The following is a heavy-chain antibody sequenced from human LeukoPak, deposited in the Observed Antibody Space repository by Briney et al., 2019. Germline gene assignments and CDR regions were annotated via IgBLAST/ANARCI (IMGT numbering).Heavy chain of an antibody. CDR1: GFTISSYS. D-gene: IGHD2-8*01. CDR2: ISSSSSYI. J-gene: IGHJ4*02. CDR3: ARRDIVLMVYPDY. V-gene: IGHV3-21*01. Sequence: PGGSLRPSCAASGFTISSYSMNWVRQAPGKGLEWVSSISSSSSYIYYADSVKGRFTISRDNAKNSLYLQMNSLRAEDTAVYYCARRDIVLMVYPDYWGQGTLVTVSS.